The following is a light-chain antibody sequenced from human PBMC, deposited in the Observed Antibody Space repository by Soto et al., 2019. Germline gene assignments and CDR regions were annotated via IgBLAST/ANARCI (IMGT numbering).Light chain of an antibody. CDR2: GAS. Sequence: EIVLTQSPGTLSLSPGERATLSCRASQSVSRSYLAWYQQKPGQAPRLLIYGASSRATGNPDRFSGSVSGTDFALSISRLGPEDLEVYYCQQYGSSPRTFGQGTKLEIK. CDR1: QSVSRSY. J-gene: IGKJ2*01. V-gene: IGKV3-20*01. CDR3: QQYGSSPRT.